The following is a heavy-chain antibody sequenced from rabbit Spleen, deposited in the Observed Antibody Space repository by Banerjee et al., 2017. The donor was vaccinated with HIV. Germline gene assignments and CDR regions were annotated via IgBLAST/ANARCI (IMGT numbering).Heavy chain of an antibody. Sequence: QEQLEESGGGLVKPEGSLTLTCKASGVSLNDKDVMCWVRQAPGKRPEWIACTYTGDGDTVSANWAKGRFTMSRTSSTTVTLQMTSLTAADTATYFCARDLVAVIGWNFNLWGQGTLVTVS. J-gene: IGHJ4*01. V-gene: IGHV1S45*01. CDR3: ARDLVAVIGWNFNL. CDR1: GVSLNDKDV. CDR2: TYTGDGDT. D-gene: IGHD1-1*01.